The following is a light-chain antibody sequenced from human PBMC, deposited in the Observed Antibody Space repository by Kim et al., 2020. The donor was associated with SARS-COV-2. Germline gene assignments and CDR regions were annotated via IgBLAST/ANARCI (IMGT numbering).Light chain of an antibody. J-gene: IGLJ2*01. CDR3: QSYDSSNVV. CDR2: EDN. V-gene: IGLV6-57*03. Sequence: GNTVTISCTPSSGRIASNYVQWYQQRPGSAPTTVIYEDNQRPSGVPDRFSGSIDSSSNSASLTISGLKTEDEADYYCQSYDSSNVVFGGGTQLTVL. CDR1: SGRIASNY.